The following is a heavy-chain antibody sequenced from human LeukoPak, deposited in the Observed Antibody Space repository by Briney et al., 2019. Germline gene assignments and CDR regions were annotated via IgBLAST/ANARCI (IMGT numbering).Heavy chain of an antibody. V-gene: IGHV4-38-2*02. Sequence: SETLSLTCGVSGYSISSGYQWAWIRQSPGKGLEWIGIIYHSGSAHYNPSLKSRVTISVETSKNQFSLDMYSVTAADTAVYYCARDPRWLTPDCTSTSCYENYFDPWGQGTLVTVSS. D-gene: IGHD2-2*01. CDR2: IYHSGSA. CDR3: ARDPRWLTPDCTSTSCYENYFDP. J-gene: IGHJ5*02. CDR1: GYSISSGYQ.